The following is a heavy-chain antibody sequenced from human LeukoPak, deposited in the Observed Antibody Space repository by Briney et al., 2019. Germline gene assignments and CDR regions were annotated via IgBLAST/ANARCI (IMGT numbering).Heavy chain of an antibody. Sequence: GESLKISCKGSGYSFTSYWIGWVRQMPGKGLEWMGIIYPGDSDTRYSPSFQGQVTISADKSISTAYLQWSSLKASDTAMYYCARAGYCSSTSCLTPLDYWGQGTLVTVSS. V-gene: IGHV5-51*01. D-gene: IGHD2-2*01. CDR2: IYPGDSDT. CDR1: GYSFTSYW. CDR3: ARAGYCSSTSCLTPLDY. J-gene: IGHJ4*02.